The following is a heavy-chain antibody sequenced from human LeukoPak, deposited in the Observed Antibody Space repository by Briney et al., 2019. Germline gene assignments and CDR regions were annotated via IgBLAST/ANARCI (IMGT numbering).Heavy chain of an antibody. Sequence: SETLSLTCAVYGESFSGYYWNWIRQPPGKGLEWIGEINHSGSTTNHNPSLKSRVTMSVDTSKNQFSLKMTSVTAADTAVYYCARKSGYARDYWGQGTLVTVSS. V-gene: IGHV4-34*01. D-gene: IGHD5-12*01. J-gene: IGHJ4*02. CDR3: ARKSGYARDY. CDR2: INHSGSTT. CDR1: GESFSGYY.